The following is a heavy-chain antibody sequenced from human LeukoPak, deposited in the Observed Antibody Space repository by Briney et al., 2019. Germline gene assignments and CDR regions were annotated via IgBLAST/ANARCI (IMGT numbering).Heavy chain of an antibody. CDR1: GYTFTGYY. CDR2: SNPNSGGT. D-gene: IGHD3-3*01. Sequence: ASVKVSCKASGYTFTGYYMHWVRQAPGQGLEWMGWSNPNSGGTNYAQKFQGRVTMTRDTSISTAYMELSRLRSDDTAVYYCARVGYDFWSGHPVYNWFDPWGQGTLVTVSS. CDR3: ARVGYDFWSGHPVYNWFDP. V-gene: IGHV1-2*02. J-gene: IGHJ5*02.